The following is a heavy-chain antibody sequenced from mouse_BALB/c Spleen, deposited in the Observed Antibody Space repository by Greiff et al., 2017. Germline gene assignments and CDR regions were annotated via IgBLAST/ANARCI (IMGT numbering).Heavy chain of an antibody. Sequence: EVKVVESGGGLVQPGGSLKLSCAASGFTFSSYGMSWVRQTPDKRLELVATINSNGGSTYYPDSVKGRFTISSYNAKNTLYLQMSSLKSEDTAMYYCARGTAYYFDDWGQGTTLTVSS. J-gene: IGHJ2*01. V-gene: IGHV5-6-3*01. CDR1: GFTFSSYG. D-gene: IGHD4-1*01. CDR3: ARGTAYYFDD. CDR2: INSNGGST.